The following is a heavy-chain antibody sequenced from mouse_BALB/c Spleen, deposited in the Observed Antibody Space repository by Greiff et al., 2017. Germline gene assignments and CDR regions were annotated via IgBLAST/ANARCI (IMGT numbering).Heavy chain of an antibody. CDR2: ISWDDDK. CDR3: ARSRWLLERDAMDY. CDR1: GFSLSTSGMG. Sequence: QVTLKVSGPGLLQPSQTLSLTCSFSGFSLSTSGMGVSWLRQPSGTGLEWLAHISWDDDKSYNLSLKSRLTISKVTSRNQVFLKITSVDTADTATYYCARSRWLLERDAMDYWGQGTSVTVSS. D-gene: IGHD2-3*01. V-gene: IGHV8-12*01. J-gene: IGHJ4*01.